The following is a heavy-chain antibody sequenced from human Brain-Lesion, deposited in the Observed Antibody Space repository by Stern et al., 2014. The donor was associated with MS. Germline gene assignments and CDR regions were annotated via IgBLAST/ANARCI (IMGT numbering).Heavy chain of an antibody. CDR1: GYTLTELS. CDR3: ATLSPGAGGNYYRHFDY. D-gene: IGHD1-26*01. J-gene: IGHJ4*02. V-gene: IGHV1-24*01. Sequence: QVQLVESGAEVKKPGASVKVSCKVSGYTLTELSMHWARQAPGKGLEWMGGFDPEDGETIDAQKFQGRVAMTEDTSTDTAYMELSSLRSEDTAVYYCATLSPGAGGNYYRHFDYWGQGTLVTVSS. CDR2: FDPEDGET.